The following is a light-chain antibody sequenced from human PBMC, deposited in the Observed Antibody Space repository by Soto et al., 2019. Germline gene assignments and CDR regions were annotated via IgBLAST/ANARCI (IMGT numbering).Light chain of an antibody. Sequence: EVVLTQSPGTLSLSPGERGTLSCRASQSVSSTFLAWYQQKPGQAPRLLIYDASTRATGIPDRFSGSGSGTDFTLTISRLEPEDFAVYYCQQYGSSPPITFGQGTRLEIK. CDR3: QQYGSSPPIT. CDR1: QSVSSTF. J-gene: IGKJ5*01. V-gene: IGKV3-20*01. CDR2: DAS.